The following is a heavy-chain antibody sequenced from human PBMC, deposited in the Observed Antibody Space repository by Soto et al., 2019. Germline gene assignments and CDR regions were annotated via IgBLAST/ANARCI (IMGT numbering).Heavy chain of an antibody. J-gene: IGHJ4*02. V-gene: IGHV3-9*01. D-gene: IGHD2-21*02. CDR2: ISWNSGSI. CDR1: GFTFDDYA. Sequence: GGSLRLSCAASGFTFDDYAMHWVRQAPGKGLEWVSGISWNSGSIGYADSVKGRFTISRDNAKNSLYLQMNSLRAEDTALYYCATGVSGGDALDYWGQGTLVTVSS. CDR3: ATGVSGGDALDY.